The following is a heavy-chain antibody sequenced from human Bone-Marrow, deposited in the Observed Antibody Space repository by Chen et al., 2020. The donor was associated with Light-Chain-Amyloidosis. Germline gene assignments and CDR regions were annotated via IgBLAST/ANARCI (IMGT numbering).Heavy chain of an antibody. CDR3: AKAPTPRIVAASVYFES. Sequence: EVQLVESGGDLVQPGRSLRLSFASTEFPFGDHPMQWVRQTPAKGLEWVAGISWNSDSVDYADSGKGRFTISRDNDKNFLYLQMKSLKTEDTALYYCAKAPTPRIVAASVYFESWGQGALVTVSS. CDR1: EFPFGDHP. V-gene: IGHV3-9*01. J-gene: IGHJ4*02. D-gene: IGHD6-13*01. CDR2: ISWNSDSV.